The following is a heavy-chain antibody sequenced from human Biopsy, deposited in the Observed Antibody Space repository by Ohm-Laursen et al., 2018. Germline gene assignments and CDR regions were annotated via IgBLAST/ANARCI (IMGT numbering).Heavy chain of an antibody. CDR3: ARGSNDFGGLYFPR. J-gene: IGHJ4*02. CDR1: GDSISTYY. CDR2: IYYTGNT. Sequence: SDTLSLTCTVSGDSISTYYWSWIRQPPGKGLQWIGYIYYTGNTDYNPSLQSRVTISVDTSKNHFSLRLRSMTPADTAMYYCARGSNDFGGLYFPRWGQGTLLTVSS. D-gene: IGHD4-23*01. V-gene: IGHV4-59*07.